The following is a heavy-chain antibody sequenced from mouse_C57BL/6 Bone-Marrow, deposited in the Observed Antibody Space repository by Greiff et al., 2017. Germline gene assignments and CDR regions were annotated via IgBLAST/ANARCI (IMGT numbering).Heavy chain of an antibody. D-gene: IGHD1-1*01. Sequence: EVKLQQSGPELVKPGASVKISCKASGYTFTDYYMNWVKQTPGKSLEWIGNINPNNGGTSYNQKFKGKATLTVDKSSSTVYMELRRLTSEDSAVYYCARFITTNWYFDVWGKGTTVTVAS. CDR1: GYTFTDYY. V-gene: IGHV1-26*01. J-gene: IGHJ1*03. CDR3: ARFITTNWYFDV. CDR2: INPNNGGT.